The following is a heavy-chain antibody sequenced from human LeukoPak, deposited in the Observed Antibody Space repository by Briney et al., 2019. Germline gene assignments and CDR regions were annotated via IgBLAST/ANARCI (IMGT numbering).Heavy chain of an antibody. D-gene: IGHD2-2*01. CDR2: INPNSGGT. CDR3: ARGYCSSTSCSYFGS. CDR1: GYTFTGYY. V-gene: IGHV1-2*02. Sequence: GASVKVSCKASGYTFTGYYMHWVRQAPGQGLEWMGWINPNSGGTNYAQKFQGRVTMTRDTSISTAYMELSRLRSDDTAVYYCARGYCSSTSCSYFGSWCQGTLVTVSS. J-gene: IGHJ4*02.